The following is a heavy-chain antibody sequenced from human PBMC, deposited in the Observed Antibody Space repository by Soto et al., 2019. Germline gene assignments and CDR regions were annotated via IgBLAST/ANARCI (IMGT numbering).Heavy chain of an antibody. CDR3: VRDLREDGCSSSSCFYFDY. Sequence: QLVESGGGVVQPGRSLRLSCAASGFSFSTYGLHWVPQAPGKGLGWVAVIWDDGTNKYYADSVKGRFTISRDNSKNTLYLQMNSLRAEDTAVYYCVRDLREDGCSSSSCFYFDYWGQGTLVTVSS. J-gene: IGHJ4*02. V-gene: IGHV3-33*01. CDR1: GFSFSTYG. D-gene: IGHD2-2*01. CDR2: IWDDGTNK.